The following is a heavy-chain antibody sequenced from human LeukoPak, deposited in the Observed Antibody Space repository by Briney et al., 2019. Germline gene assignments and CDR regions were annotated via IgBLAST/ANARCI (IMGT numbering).Heavy chain of an antibody. CDR2: IDWSGGST. D-gene: IGHD1-26*01. V-gene: IGHV3-20*04. Sequence: GGSLRLSCAASGFTFSSYNMNWVRQGPGKRLEWVSTIDWSGGSTSYADSVKGRFAISRDNAKNSLYLQMNSLRAEDTALYFCVRSRSYYFDYWGQGTLVTVSS. CDR1: GFTFSSYN. CDR3: VRSRSYYFDY. J-gene: IGHJ4*02.